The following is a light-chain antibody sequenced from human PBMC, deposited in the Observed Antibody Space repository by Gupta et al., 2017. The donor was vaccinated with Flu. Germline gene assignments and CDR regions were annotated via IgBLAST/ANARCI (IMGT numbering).Light chain of an antibody. Sequence: EIVLTQSPATLSLSPGERATLSCRASQSVSSYLAWYQQKPGQAPRLLIYDASNRATGITDRFSGSGSGTDFTLTSSSREPEDCAVYYGQQRSNWLPFGQGTKLEIK. V-gene: IGKV3-11*01. J-gene: IGKJ2*01. CDR1: QSVSSY. CDR2: DAS. CDR3: QQRSNWLP.